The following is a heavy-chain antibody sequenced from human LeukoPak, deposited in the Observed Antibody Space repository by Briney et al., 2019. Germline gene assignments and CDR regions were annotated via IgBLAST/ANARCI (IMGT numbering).Heavy chain of an antibody. Sequence: GGSLRLSCAASGFTFSGSAMHRVRQASGKGLEWVGRIRSKANSYATAYAASVKGRFTISRDDSKNMAYLQMNSLKTEDTAVYYCTRGGTTKEFDYWGQGTLVTVSS. CDR3: TRGGTTKEFDY. V-gene: IGHV3-73*01. CDR2: IRSKANSYAT. D-gene: IGHD1-7*01. CDR1: GFTFSGSA. J-gene: IGHJ4*02.